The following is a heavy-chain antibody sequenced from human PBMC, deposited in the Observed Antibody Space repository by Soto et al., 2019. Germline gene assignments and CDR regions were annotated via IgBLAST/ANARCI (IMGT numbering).Heavy chain of an antibody. CDR2: IYYSGST. V-gene: IGHV4-39*01. J-gene: IGHJ6*02. CDR3: ASQRTAYYYYGMDV. Sequence: SETLSLTCTVSGGSISSSSYYWGWIRQPPGKGLEWIGSIYYSGSTYYNPSLKSRVTISVDTSKNQFSLKLSSVTAADTAVYYCASQRTAYYYYGMDVWGQGTTVIVSS. CDR1: GGSISSSSYY. D-gene: IGHD1-1*01.